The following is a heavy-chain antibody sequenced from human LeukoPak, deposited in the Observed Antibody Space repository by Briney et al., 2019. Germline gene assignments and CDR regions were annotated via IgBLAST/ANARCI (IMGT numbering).Heavy chain of an antibody. CDR2: MNPNSGNT. D-gene: IGHD3-3*01. CDR3: ARADFWSGYAIDY. J-gene: IGHJ4*02. Sequence: GASVKVSCKASGYTFTSYDINWVRQATGQGLEWMEWMNPNSGNTGYAQKFQGRVTMTRNTSISTAYMELSSLRSEDTAVYYCARADFWSGYAIDYWGQGTLVTVSS. CDR1: GYTFTSYD. V-gene: IGHV1-8*01.